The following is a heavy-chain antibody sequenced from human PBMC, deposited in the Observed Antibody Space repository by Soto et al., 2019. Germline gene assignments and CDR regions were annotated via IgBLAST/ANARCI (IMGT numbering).Heavy chain of an antibody. J-gene: IGHJ6*02. Sequence: GGSLRLSCAASGFTSSSYEMNWVRQAPGKGLEWVSYISSSGSTIYYADSVKGRFTIPRDNAKNSLYLQMNSLRAEDTAVYYCARDQRRYEDGMDVWGQGTTVTVSS. V-gene: IGHV3-48*03. CDR1: GFTSSSYE. D-gene: IGHD1-1*01. CDR3: ARDQRRYEDGMDV. CDR2: ISSSGSTI.